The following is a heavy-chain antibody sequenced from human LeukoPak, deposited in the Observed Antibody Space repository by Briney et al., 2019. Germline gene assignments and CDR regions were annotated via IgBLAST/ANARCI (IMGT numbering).Heavy chain of an antibody. D-gene: IGHD3-16*01. CDR1: GYTFTSYD. CDR3: ARAAGALYDWGPDY. V-gene: IGHV1-8*01. Sequence: ASVKVSCKASGYTFTSYDINWVRQATGQGLEWMGWMNPNSGNTGYAQKLQGRVTMTTDTSTSTAYMELRSLRSDDTAVYYCARAAGALYDWGPDYWGQGTLVTVSS. J-gene: IGHJ4*02. CDR2: MNPNSGNT.